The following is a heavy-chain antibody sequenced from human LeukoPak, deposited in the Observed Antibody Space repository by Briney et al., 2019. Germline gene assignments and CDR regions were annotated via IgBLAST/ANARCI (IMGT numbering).Heavy chain of an antibody. CDR3: ARDFTPPHCTTPNCPRGGWFDP. J-gene: IGHJ5*02. CDR1: DFTFARYG. V-gene: IGHV1-18*01. D-gene: IGHD2-8*01. Sequence: ASVKVSCKAYDFTFARYGISWVRQAPGQGLEWMGWINPSNGNTRYAENLQGRVTMTTDISTSTAYMELRSLRSDDTAIYYCARDFTPPHCTTPNCPRGGWFDPWGQGALVTVSS. CDR2: INPSNGNT.